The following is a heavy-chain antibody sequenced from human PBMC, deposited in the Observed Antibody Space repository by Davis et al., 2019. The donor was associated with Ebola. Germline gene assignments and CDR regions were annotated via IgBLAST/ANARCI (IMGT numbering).Heavy chain of an antibody. CDR2: INPSGGST. V-gene: IGHV1-46*01. CDR3: ARGRGITIFGVVGGRLDY. Sequence: ASVKVSCKASGYTFTSYYMHWVRQAPGQGLEWMGIINPSGGSTSYAQKFQGRVTMTRDTSTSTVYMELSSLRSEDTAVYYCARGRGITIFGVVGGRLDYWGQGTLVTVSS. CDR1: GYTFTSYY. J-gene: IGHJ4*02. D-gene: IGHD3-3*01.